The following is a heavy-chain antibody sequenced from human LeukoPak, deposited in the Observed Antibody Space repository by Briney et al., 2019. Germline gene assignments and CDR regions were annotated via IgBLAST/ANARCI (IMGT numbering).Heavy chain of an antibody. Sequence: GASVKVSCKASGYTFTSCDINWVRQATGQGLEWMGWMSPNSGNTGYAQKFQGRVTMTRNTSISTAYMELSSLRSEDTAVYYCARGRAAAVDYWGQGTLVTVSS. CDR3: ARGRAAAVDY. CDR2: MSPNSGNT. D-gene: IGHD6-13*01. J-gene: IGHJ4*02. CDR1: GYTFTSCD. V-gene: IGHV1-8*01.